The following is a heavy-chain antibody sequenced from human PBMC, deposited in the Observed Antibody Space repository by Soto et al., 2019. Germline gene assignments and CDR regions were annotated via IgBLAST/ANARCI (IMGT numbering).Heavy chain of an antibody. V-gene: IGHV1-69*13. CDR1: GGTFSSYA. D-gene: IGHD2-2*02. Sequence: SVKVSCKASGGTFSSYAISWVRQAPGQGLEWMGGIIPIFGTANYAQKFQGRVTITADESTSTAYMELSSLRSEDTAVYYCAESDCNSTSCYTDGMDVWGQGTTVTVSS. J-gene: IGHJ6*02. CDR2: IIPIFGTA. CDR3: AESDCNSTSCYTDGMDV.